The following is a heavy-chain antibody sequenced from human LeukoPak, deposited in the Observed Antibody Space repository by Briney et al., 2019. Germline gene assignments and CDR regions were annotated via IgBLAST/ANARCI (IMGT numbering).Heavy chain of an antibody. CDR2: INPYTGGT. CDR3: ARGWSGPYYFDY. Sequence: ASVKVSCKASGYTFTDYYMHWVRQAPVQGLEWMAWINPYTGGTNYAQRFQGRVTMTRDTSISTAYMELNSLRSDDTAVYYCARGWSGPYYFDYWGQGTLVTVSS. J-gene: IGHJ4*02. D-gene: IGHD3-3*01. CDR1: GYTFTDYY. V-gene: IGHV1-2*02.